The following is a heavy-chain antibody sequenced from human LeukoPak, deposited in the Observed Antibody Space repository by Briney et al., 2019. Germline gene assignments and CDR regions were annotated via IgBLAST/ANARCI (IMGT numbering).Heavy chain of an antibody. CDR1: GGSISNYY. D-gene: IGHD6-13*01. J-gene: IGHJ4*02. CDR3: ATSSSWYLNFGY. CDR2: IYSSGGT. V-gene: IGHV4-4*07. Sequence: SETLSLTCTVSGGSISNYYWSWIRQPAGKGLEWIGRIYSSGGTDYNPSLKSRVTMSVDTSKNQFSLKLRSVTAADTAVYYCATSSSWYLNFGYWGQGTLVTVSS.